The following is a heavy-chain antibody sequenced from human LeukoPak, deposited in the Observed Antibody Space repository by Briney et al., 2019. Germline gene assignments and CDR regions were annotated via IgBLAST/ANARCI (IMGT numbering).Heavy chain of an antibody. D-gene: IGHD6-13*01. CDR2: INHSGST. Sequence: SETLSLTCAVYGGSFSGYYWSWIRQPPGKGLELIGEINHSGSTNYNPSLKSRVTISVDTSKNQFSLKLSSVTAADTAVYYCARLVHGGRVISSWYVNYWGQGTLVTVSS. J-gene: IGHJ4*02. CDR1: GGSFSGYY. CDR3: ARLVHGGRVISSWYVNY. V-gene: IGHV4-34*01.